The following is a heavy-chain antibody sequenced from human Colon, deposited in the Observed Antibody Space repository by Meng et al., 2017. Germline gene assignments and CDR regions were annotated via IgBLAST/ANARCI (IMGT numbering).Heavy chain of an antibody. CDR1: GYSIPDQL. J-gene: IGHJ4*02. CDR3: AKAAAYNLDI. CDR2: IFHFVST. Sequence: QESGPGRLRPSATLYSRCALFGYSIPDQLFIWVRQPPGKGLEWIGEIFHFVSTNYNPSLESRVTISVDKSKNQVSLNLISVTAADTAVYYCAKAAAYNLDIWGPGILVTVSS. V-gene: IGHV4-4*02. D-gene: IGHD5-24*01.